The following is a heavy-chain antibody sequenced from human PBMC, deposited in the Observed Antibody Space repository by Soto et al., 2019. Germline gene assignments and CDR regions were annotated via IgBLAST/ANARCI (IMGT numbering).Heavy chain of an antibody. Sequence: QVQLQQWGAGLLKPSETLSLTCAVYGGSFNAYYWSWIRQPPGKELEWIGEVHHSGSTTYNPSLKSRVTISVGTSKNQFSLKLSSMTAADTAVYYCARQWLVRYFDLWGRGTLVTVSS. V-gene: IGHV4-34*02. D-gene: IGHD6-19*01. CDR1: GGSFNAYY. J-gene: IGHJ2*01. CDR3: ARQWLVRYFDL. CDR2: VHHSGST.